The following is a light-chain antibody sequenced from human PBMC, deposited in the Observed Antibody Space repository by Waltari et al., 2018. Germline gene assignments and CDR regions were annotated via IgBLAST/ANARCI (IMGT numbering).Light chain of an antibody. V-gene: IGKV3-11*01. Sequence: IVLTQAPATLSLSPGERATLSCRASETVFNYVAWYQQRPGQAPRLLIYDASNRATGIPARFSGSGSGTDFALIISSLEPEDSALYYCQQRLTWPLTFGGGTKVEIK. CDR2: DAS. CDR3: QQRLTWPLT. J-gene: IGKJ4*01. CDR1: ETVFNY.